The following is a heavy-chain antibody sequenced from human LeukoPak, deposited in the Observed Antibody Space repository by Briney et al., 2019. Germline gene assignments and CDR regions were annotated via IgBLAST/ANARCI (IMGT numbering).Heavy chain of an antibody. CDR3: ARHSYSGSYYPYYYYRDV. D-gene: IGHD1-26*01. CDR2: IYPGDSDT. CDR1: GYSFTSYW. J-gene: IGHJ6*03. Sequence: GESLKISCKGSGYSFTSYWIGWVRQMPGKGLEWMGIIYPGDSDTRYSPSFQGQVTISADKSISTAYLQWSSLKASDTAMYYCARHSYSGSYYPYYYYRDVWGKGTTVTVPS. V-gene: IGHV5-51*01.